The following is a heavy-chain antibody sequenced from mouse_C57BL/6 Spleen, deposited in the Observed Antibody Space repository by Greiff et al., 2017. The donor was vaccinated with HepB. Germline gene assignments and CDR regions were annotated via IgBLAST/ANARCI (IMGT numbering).Heavy chain of an antibody. Sequence: EVQLVESGGGLVQPGGSLKLSCAASGFTFSDYYMYWVRQTPEKRLEWVAYISNGGGSTYYPDTVKGRFTISSDNAKNTLYLQMSRLKSEDTAMYYCARQGTGLFDYWGQGTTLTVSS. J-gene: IGHJ2*01. CDR3: ARQGTGLFDY. V-gene: IGHV5-12*01. D-gene: IGHD4-1*01. CDR1: GFTFSDYY. CDR2: ISNGGGST.